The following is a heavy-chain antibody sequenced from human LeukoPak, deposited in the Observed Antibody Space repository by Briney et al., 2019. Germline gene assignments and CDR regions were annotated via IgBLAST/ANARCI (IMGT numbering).Heavy chain of an antibody. V-gene: IGHV3-66*01. Sequence: GGSLRLSCAASGFTVSTNYMSWVRQAPGKGLEWVSVLYSGRATYYADSVKDRFIISRDNSKNTLYLQMNTLRVEDTAVYYCARTIFGVTHAFDIWGQGTMVTVSS. J-gene: IGHJ3*02. CDR1: GFTVSTNY. CDR3: ARTIFGVTHAFDI. CDR2: LYSGRAT. D-gene: IGHD3-3*01.